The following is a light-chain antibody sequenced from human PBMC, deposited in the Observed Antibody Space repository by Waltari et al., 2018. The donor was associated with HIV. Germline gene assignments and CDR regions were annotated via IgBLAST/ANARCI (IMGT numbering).Light chain of an antibody. CDR1: QGVTSN. Sequence: VMSQSPATLAVSPGETATLSCTASQGVTSNLAWYRQKPGQAPRLLIHGASTRATGTPDRFSGSASGTDFTLTISSLQSEDCAIYYCQQHNDWTPLFTFGQGTRLEMK. CDR2: GAS. J-gene: IGKJ5*01. V-gene: IGKV3-15*01. CDR3: QQHNDWTPLFT.